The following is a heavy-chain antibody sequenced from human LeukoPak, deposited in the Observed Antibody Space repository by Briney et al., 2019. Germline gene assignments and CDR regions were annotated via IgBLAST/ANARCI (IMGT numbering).Heavy chain of an antibody. D-gene: IGHD4-23*01. CDR3: ARGPDYGGFDY. CDR2: IWYDGSNK. J-gene: IGHJ4*02. Sequence: GGSLRLSCAASGFTFSSYGMHWVRQAPGKGLEWVAVIWYDGSNKYYADSVKGRFTISRDNSKNTLYLQMNSLRSEDTAVYYCARGPDYGGFDYWGQGTLVTVSS. V-gene: IGHV3-33*01. CDR1: GFTFSSYG.